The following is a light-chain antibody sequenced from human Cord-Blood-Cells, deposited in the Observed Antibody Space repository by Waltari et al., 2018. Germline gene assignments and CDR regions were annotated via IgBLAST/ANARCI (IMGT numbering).Light chain of an antibody. CDR1: QSISSY. CDR2: AAS. J-gene: IGKJ5*01. Sequence: DIQMTQSPSSLSASVGDRVTITCRPSQSISSYLNWYQQKPGKAPKLLIYAASSLQSGVPSRFSGSGSGTDFTLTISSLQPEDFATNYCQQSYSTSITFGQGTRLEIK. CDR3: QQSYSTSIT. V-gene: IGKV1-39*01.